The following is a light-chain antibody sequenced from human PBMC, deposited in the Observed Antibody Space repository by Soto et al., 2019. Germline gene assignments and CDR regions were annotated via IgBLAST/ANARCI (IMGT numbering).Light chain of an antibody. J-gene: IGKJ5*01. CDR1: QNISTW. V-gene: IGKV1-5*01. CDR2: DAS. Sequence: DIQMTQSPSTLSASVGDRVTITCRASQNISTWLVWFQQKPGKAPNLLIYDASSLQSGVPSRFSGSGSGTQFTLTISSLQPDDFATYFCQQYNSYSITFGQGTRLEIK. CDR3: QQYNSYSIT.